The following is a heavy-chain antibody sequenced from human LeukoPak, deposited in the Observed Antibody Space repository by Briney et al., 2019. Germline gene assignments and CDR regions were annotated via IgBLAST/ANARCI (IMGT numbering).Heavy chain of an antibody. CDR1: GGSISSGGYS. D-gene: IGHD6-19*01. CDR3: ARDDDSWLPNDY. V-gene: IGHV4-30-2*01. Sequence: PSETLSLTCAVSGGSISSGGYSWSWIRQPPGKGLEWIGYIYHSGSTYYNPSLKSRVTISVDRSKNQFSLKLSSVTAADTAVYYCARDDDSWLPNDYWGQGTLVTVSS. J-gene: IGHJ4*02. CDR2: IYHSGST.